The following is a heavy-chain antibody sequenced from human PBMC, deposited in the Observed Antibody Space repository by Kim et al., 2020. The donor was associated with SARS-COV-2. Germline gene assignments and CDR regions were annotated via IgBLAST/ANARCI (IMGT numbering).Heavy chain of an antibody. Sequence: SETLSLTCTVSGGSISSYYWSWIRQPPGKGLEWIGYIYYSGSTNYNPSLKSRVTISVDTSKNQFSLKLSSVTAADTAVYYCARVNYYGSGSYSDNWFDPWGQGTLVTVSS. D-gene: IGHD3-10*01. CDR2: IYYSGST. V-gene: IGHV4-59*01. J-gene: IGHJ5*02. CDR1: GGSISSYY. CDR3: ARVNYYGSGSYSDNWFDP.